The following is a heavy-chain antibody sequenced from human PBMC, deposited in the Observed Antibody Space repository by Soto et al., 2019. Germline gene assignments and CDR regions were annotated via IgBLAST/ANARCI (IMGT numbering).Heavy chain of an antibody. CDR3: ARGRGCSGGSCRNWFDP. D-gene: IGHD2-15*01. V-gene: IGHV4-34*01. J-gene: IGHJ5*02. Sequence: QVQLQQWGAGLLKPSETLSLTCAVYGGSFSGYYWSWIRQPPGKGLEWIGEINHSGSTNYNPSHKSRVTISVDTSKNQCSLKLSSVTAADTAVYYCARGRGCSGGSCRNWFDPWGQGTHVTVSS. CDR2: INHSGST. CDR1: GGSFSGYY.